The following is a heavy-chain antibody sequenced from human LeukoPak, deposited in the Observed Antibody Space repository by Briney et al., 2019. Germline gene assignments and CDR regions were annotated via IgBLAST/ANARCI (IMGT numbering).Heavy chain of an antibody. CDR2: IYYSGST. CDR3: ARGTGLDAFDI. V-gene: IGHV4-59*01. CDR1: GGSITSYY. Sequence: SETLSLTCTVSGGSITSYYWSWIRQPPGKGLEWIGYIYYSGSTNYNPSLKSRVTISVDTSKNQFSLKLSSVTAADTAVYYCARGTGLDAFDIWGQGTMVTVSS. J-gene: IGHJ3*02. D-gene: IGHD3/OR15-3a*01.